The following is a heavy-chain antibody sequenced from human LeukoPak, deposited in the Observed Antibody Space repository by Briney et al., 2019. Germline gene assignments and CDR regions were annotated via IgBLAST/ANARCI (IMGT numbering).Heavy chain of an antibody. CDR3: ARGLDSSGWYDFDY. Sequence: VASVKVSCKASGGTFSSYAISWVRQAPGQGLEWMGRIIPIFGTANYAQKFQGRVMITTDESTSTAYMELNSLRSEDTAVYYCARGLDSSGWYDFDYWGQGTLVTVSS. CDR2: IIPIFGTA. D-gene: IGHD6-19*01. V-gene: IGHV1-69*05. J-gene: IGHJ4*02. CDR1: GGTFSSYA.